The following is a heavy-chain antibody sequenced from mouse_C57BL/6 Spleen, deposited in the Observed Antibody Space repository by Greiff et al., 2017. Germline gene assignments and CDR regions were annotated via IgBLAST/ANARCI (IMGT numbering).Heavy chain of an antibody. CDR3: ARASYHHWAYFDV. Sequence: QVQLQQSGAELVKPGASVKLSCKASGYTFTSYWMHWVKQRPGQGLEWIGMIHPNSGSTNYNEKFKSKATLTVDKSSSTAYMQLSSLTSEDSAVYYCARASYHHWAYFDVWGTGTTVTVSS. V-gene: IGHV1-64*01. CDR1: GYTFTSYW. CDR2: IHPNSGST. J-gene: IGHJ1*03. D-gene: IGHD4-1*01.